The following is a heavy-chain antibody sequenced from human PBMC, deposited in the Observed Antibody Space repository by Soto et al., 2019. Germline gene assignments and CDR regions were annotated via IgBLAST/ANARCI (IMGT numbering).Heavy chain of an antibody. CDR1: GFTFSSYA. J-gene: IGHJ4*02. D-gene: IGHD3-3*01. CDR2: ISDDGSNK. Sequence: GGSLRLSCAASGFTFSSYAMNWVRQAPGKGLEWVADISDDGSNKYYEDSVKGRFTISRDNSKNTLYLQMNSLRAEDTAVYYCASSLHYYEFWSGPFDDWGQGTLVTVSS. V-gene: IGHV3-30-3*01. CDR3: ASSLHYYEFWSGPFDD.